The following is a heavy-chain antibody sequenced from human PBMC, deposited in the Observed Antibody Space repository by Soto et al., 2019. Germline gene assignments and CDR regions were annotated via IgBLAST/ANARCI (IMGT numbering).Heavy chain of an antibody. D-gene: IGHD3-3*01. J-gene: IGHJ3*02. CDR2: INPATGAA. CDR3: ARGGGVGVAGSAAFDM. Sequence: QLHLVQSGAVVKKPGASVTVSCSASGYPVTAYYMHWVRQAPGRGLEWMGGINPATGAAKYTQTFQGRVTMTRDTSTSTVFTELSGLKSGDAAVFYCARGGGVGVAGSAAFDMWGQGTLVTVSS. CDR1: GYPVTAYY. V-gene: IGHV1-2*02.